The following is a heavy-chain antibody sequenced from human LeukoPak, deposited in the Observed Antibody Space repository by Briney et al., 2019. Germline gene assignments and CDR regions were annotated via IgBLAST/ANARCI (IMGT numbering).Heavy chain of an antibody. D-gene: IGHD3-22*01. Sequence: GGSLRLSCAASGFTFSSYSMNWVRQAPGKGLEWVSYISSSSSTIYYADSVKGRFTISRDNAKNSLYLQMNSLRAEDTAVYYCAGDYNYYDSSGYADYWGQGTLVTVSS. CDR3: AGDYNYYDSSGYADY. CDR1: GFTFSSYS. CDR2: ISSSSSTI. V-gene: IGHV3-48*01. J-gene: IGHJ4*02.